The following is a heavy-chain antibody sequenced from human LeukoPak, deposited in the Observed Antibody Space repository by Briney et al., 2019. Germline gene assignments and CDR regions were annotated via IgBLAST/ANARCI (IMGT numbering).Heavy chain of an antibody. J-gene: IGHJ4*02. D-gene: IGHD6-13*01. CDR1: GFTFSSYS. Sequence: NPGGSLRLSCAASGFTFSSYSMNWVRQAPGKGLEWVSSIRSSSSYIYYADSVKGRFTISRDNAKNSLYLQMNSLRAEDTAVYYCARARPRSGIAAAGTSDYWGQGTLVTVSS. CDR2: IRSSSSYI. V-gene: IGHV3-21*01. CDR3: ARARPRSGIAAAGTSDY.